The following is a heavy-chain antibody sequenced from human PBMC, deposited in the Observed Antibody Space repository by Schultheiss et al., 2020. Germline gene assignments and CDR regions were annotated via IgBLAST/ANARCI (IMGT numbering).Heavy chain of an antibody. J-gene: IGHJ4*02. CDR3: ARDGLERPHDY. V-gene: IGHV1-18*04. Sequence: ASVTVSSKASGYRFTSYEMSWVRQAPGQGLEWMGWISTQNGNTYYAQKVQGRVTMTTDTSTSTAYMELRSLRSDDTAVYYCARDGLERPHDYWGQGTLVTVS. D-gene: IGHD1-1*01. CDR2: ISTQNGNT. CDR1: GYRFTSYE.